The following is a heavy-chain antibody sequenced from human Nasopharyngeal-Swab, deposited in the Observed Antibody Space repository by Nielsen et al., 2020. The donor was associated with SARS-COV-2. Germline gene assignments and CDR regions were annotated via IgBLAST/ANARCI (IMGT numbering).Heavy chain of an antibody. J-gene: IGHJ6*02. D-gene: IGHD7-27*01. CDR2: IGTAGDT. CDR3: ARDRWTLGMDV. CDR1: GFTFSSYD. V-gene: IGHV3-13*01. Sequence: GESLKISCAASGFTFSSYDMHWVRQATGKGLEWASAIGTAGDTYYPGSVKGRFTISRENAKNSLYLQMNSLRAGDTAVYYCARDRWTLGMDVWGQGTTVTVSS.